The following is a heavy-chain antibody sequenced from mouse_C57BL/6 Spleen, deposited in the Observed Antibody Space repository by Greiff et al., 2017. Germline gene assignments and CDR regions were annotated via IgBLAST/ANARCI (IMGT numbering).Heavy chain of an antibody. CDR1: GYAFTNYL. J-gene: IGHJ4*01. CDR3: ARRHSDSAMDY. D-gene: IGHD2-12*01. Sequence: VQLQQSGAELVRPGTSVKVSCKASGYAFTNYLIEWVKQRPGQGLEWIGVINPGSGGTNYNEKFKGKATLTADKSSSTAYMQLSSLTSEDSAVYFCARRHSDSAMDYWGQGTSVTVSS. CDR2: INPGSGGT. V-gene: IGHV1-54*01.